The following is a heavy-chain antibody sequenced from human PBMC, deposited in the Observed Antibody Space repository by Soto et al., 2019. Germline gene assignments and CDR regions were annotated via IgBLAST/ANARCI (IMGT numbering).Heavy chain of an antibody. V-gene: IGHV4-59*08. D-gene: IGHD2-2*01. CDR3: ARRRAVVVSAANYYYYYMGV. CDR1: GGSISSYY. Sequence: QVQLQESGPGLVKPSETLSLTCTVSGGSISSYYWSWIRQPPGKGLEWIGYIYYSGSTNYNPSLKSRVTISLDTSKNQFSLQLRSVTAADTAVYYCARRRAVVVSAANYYYYYMGVWGKGTTVTVSS. J-gene: IGHJ6*03. CDR2: IYYSGST.